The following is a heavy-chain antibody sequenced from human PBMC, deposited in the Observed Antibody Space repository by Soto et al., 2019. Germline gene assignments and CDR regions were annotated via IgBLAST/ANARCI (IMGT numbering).Heavy chain of an antibody. V-gene: IGHV4-34*01. Sequence: SETLSLTCAVYGGSFSGYYWSWIRQPPGKGLEWIGEINHSGSTNYNPSLKSRVTISVDTSKNQFSLKLSSVTAADTAVYYCASHNDIVVVPAAFGYFDYWGQGTLVTVSS. CDR3: ASHNDIVVVPAAFGYFDY. D-gene: IGHD2-2*01. CDR2: INHSGST. J-gene: IGHJ4*02. CDR1: GGSFSGYY.